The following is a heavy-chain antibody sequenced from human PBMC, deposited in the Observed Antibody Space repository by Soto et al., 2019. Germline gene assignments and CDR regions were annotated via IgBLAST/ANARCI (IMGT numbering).Heavy chain of an antibody. J-gene: IGHJ4*02. V-gene: IGHV1-69*01. CDR2: IFPNVGTA. CDR3: ARARYSSRWGTFDS. Sequence: QVHLEQSGAEVRKPGTSVKVSCKASGGSFSTNEIDWVRQAPGQGLEWMGRIFPNVGTADYAQKFQGRLTIIADESTTTVYMDRSRLTSADTAVYFCARARYSSRWGTFDSWGQGTQVAVSS. D-gene: IGHD6-19*01. CDR1: GGSFSTNE.